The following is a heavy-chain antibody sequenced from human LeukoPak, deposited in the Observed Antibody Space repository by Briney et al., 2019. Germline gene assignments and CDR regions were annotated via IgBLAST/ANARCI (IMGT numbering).Heavy chain of an antibody. J-gene: IGHJ1*01. Sequence: GGSLRLSCAASEFTFTSYGMHWVRQAPGKGLEWVTVISYDGSNKYYADSVKGRFTISRDNSKNTLYLQMNSLRTEDTAVYYCAKDPRGYCSGGSCYSGAQYFQHWGEDTLVTVSS. CDR1: EFTFTSYG. CDR2: ISYDGSNK. V-gene: IGHV3-30*18. D-gene: IGHD2-15*01. CDR3: AKDPRGYCSGGSCYSGAQYFQH.